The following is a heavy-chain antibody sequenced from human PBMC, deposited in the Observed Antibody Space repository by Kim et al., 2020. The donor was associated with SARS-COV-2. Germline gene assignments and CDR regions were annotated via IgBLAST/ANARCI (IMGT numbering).Heavy chain of an antibody. CDR3: AKDRGAMVPFYY. V-gene: IGHV3-30*18. J-gene: IGHJ4*02. Sequence: GGSLRLSCAASGFTFSSYGMHWVRQAPGKGLEWVAVISYDGSNKYYADSVKGRFTISRDNSKNTLYLQMNSLRAEDTAVYYCAKDRGAMVPFYYWGQGTL. CDR2: ISYDGSNK. D-gene: IGHD5-18*01. CDR1: GFTFSSYG.